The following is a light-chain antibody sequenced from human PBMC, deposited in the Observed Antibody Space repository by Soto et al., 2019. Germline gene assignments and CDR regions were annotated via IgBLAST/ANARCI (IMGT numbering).Light chain of an antibody. CDR1: QSISSY. Sequence: DIQMTQSPSTLSASVGDRVTITCRASQSISSYLNWYQQKPGKAPNLLIYTASSLQSGVPSRFSGSGSGTEFTLTISSLQPDDFATYYCQQYNSYPITFGQGTRLEIK. V-gene: IGKV1-5*01. J-gene: IGKJ5*01. CDR2: TAS. CDR3: QQYNSYPIT.